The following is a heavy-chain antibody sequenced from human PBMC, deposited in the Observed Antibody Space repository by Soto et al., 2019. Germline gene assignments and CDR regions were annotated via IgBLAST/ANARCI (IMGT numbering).Heavy chain of an antibody. CDR2: ISFDGTNK. Sequence: QVQLVESGGGVVQPERSQRLSCTASKFTFASYVMHWVRQAPGEGLEWVALISFDGTNKYYADSVKGRFTISRDNSKNTMYLQMNSLRPEHTAVYYCAREMIPMIMGGMSAMDVWGQGPTVTVS. CDR1: KFTFASYV. J-gene: IGHJ6*02. D-gene: IGHD3-22*01. CDR3: AREMIPMIMGGMSAMDV. V-gene: IGHV3-30*04.